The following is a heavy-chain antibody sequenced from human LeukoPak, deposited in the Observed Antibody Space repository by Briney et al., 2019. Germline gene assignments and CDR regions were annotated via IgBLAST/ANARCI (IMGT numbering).Heavy chain of an antibody. CDR2: VYYSGST. CDR1: GGSVRSDSYY. V-gene: IGHV4-61*01. Sequence: SETLSLTCTVSGGSVRSDSYYWSWIRQPPGKGLEWIGYVYYSGSTNYNPSLKSRVTISVDTSKNQFSLKLSSVTAADTAVYYCARIPRANYDFWSGRSRWFDPWGQGTLVTVSS. D-gene: IGHD3-3*01. CDR3: ARIPRANYDFWSGRSRWFDP. J-gene: IGHJ5*02.